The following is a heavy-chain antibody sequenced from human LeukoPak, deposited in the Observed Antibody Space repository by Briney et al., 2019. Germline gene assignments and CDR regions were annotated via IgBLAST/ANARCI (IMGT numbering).Heavy chain of an antibody. Sequence: ASVKVSCKVSGYTLTELSMHWVRQAPGKGLEWMGGFDPEDGETIYAQKFQGRVTMTEGTSTDTAYMELSSLRSEDTAVYYCATSTVTTRPFGYWGQGTLVTVSS. V-gene: IGHV1-24*01. CDR3: ATSTVTTRPFGY. J-gene: IGHJ4*02. CDR1: GYTLTELS. CDR2: FDPEDGET. D-gene: IGHD4-11*01.